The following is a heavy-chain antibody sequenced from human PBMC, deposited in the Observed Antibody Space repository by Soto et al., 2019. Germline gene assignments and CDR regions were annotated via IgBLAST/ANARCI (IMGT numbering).Heavy chain of an antibody. Sequence: EVQLLESGGGLVQPGGSLRLSCAASGFTFSSFAMNWVRQAPGKGLEWVSGVSGGGDATFYADSVKGRFTISRVHSKNTLYLQMNSLGAEDTAVYYCVRKIGGTTTSGAYWYFDVWGRGTLVTVSS. CDR2: VSGGGDAT. CDR3: VRKIGGTTTSGAYWYFDV. J-gene: IGHJ2*01. CDR1: GFTFSSFA. D-gene: IGHD1-26*01. V-gene: IGHV3-23*01.